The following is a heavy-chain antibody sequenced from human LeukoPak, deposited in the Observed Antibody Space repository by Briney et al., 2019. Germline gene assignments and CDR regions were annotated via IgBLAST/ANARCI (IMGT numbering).Heavy chain of an antibody. Sequence: GASVKVSCNASGYTFASYGFTWVRQAPGQGLEWMGWISAYNGNTNYAQKLQGRVTMTTDTSTSTAYMELRSLRSDDTAVYYCARDRYCSGGSCYSNYYGMDVWGQGTTVTVSS. D-gene: IGHD2-15*01. CDR1: GYTFASYG. CDR3: ARDRYCSGGSCYSNYYGMDV. J-gene: IGHJ6*02. V-gene: IGHV1-18*01. CDR2: ISAYNGNT.